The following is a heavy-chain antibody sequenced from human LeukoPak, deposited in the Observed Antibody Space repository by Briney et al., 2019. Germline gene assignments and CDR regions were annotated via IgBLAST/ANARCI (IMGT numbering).Heavy chain of an antibody. CDR3: ARDKPSGYCTNGVCYNQAFDI. J-gene: IGHJ3*02. CDR1: GYIFTDYY. Sequence: ASVKVSCNASGYIFTDYYMHWVRQAPGQGLEWMGWISAYNGNTNYAQKLQGRVTMTTGTSTSTAYMELRGLRSDDTAVYYCARDKPSGYCTNGVCYNQAFDIWGQGTMVTVSS. V-gene: IGHV1-18*04. CDR2: ISAYNGNT. D-gene: IGHD2-8*01.